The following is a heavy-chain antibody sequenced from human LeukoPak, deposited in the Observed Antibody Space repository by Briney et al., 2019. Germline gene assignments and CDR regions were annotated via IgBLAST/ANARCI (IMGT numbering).Heavy chain of an antibody. CDR2: IYYSGST. Sequence: SETLSLTCTVSGGSISSYYWSWIRQPPGKGLEWIGYIYYSGSTNYSPSLKSRVTISVDTSKSQFSLKLSSVTAADTAVYYCARDSAAAGDYYGMDVWGQGTTVTVSS. CDR3: ARDSAAAGDYYGMDV. J-gene: IGHJ6*02. D-gene: IGHD6-13*01. V-gene: IGHV4-59*01. CDR1: GGSISSYY.